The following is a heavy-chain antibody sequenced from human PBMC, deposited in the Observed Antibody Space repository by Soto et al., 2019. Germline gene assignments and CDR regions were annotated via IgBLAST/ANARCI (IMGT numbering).Heavy chain of an antibody. V-gene: IGHV4-59*01. Sequence: SETLSLTCTVSGGSISSYYWSWIRQPPGKGLEWIGYIYYSGGTNYNPSLKSRVTISVDTSKNQFSLKLSSVTAADTAVYYCARDPGHDAFDIWGQGTMVTVSS. CDR2: IYYSGGT. CDR3: ARDPGHDAFDI. J-gene: IGHJ3*02. CDR1: GGSISSYY.